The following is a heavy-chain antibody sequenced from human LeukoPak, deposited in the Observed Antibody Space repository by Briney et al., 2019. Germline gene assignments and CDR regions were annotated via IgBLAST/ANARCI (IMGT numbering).Heavy chain of an antibody. D-gene: IGHD3-22*01. CDR1: GFTFSSYA. Sequence: GGSLRLSCAASGFTFSSYAMSWVRQAPGKGPEWVSAISGSGGSTYYADSVKGRFTISRDNSKNTLYLQMESLRTEDTGVYFSVKEHTYFDNSGSYYFDSWGQGTLVTVSS. CDR3: VKEHTYFDNSGSYYFDS. V-gene: IGHV3-23*01. CDR2: ISGSGGST. J-gene: IGHJ4*02.